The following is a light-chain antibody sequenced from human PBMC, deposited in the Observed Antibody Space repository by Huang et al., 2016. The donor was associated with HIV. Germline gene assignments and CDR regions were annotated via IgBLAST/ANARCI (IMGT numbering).Light chain of an antibody. V-gene: IGKV3-11*01. CDR3: QQRSNWPPVFT. Sequence: EIVLTQSPATLSLSPGERATLSCRASQSVSSYLAWYQQKPGQAPRLLIDDASNRATGIPARCSGSGSGTDFTLTISSLEPEDFAVYYCQQRSNWPPVFTFGPGTKVDIK. CDR1: QSVSSY. J-gene: IGKJ3*01. CDR2: DAS.